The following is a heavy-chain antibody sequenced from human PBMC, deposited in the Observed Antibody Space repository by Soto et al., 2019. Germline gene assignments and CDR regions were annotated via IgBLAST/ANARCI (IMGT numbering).Heavy chain of an antibody. Sequence: EVQLVESGGGLVQPGGSLRLSCAASGFTFSSYWMHWVRQAPGKGLVWVSRIKSDGSSTSYADSVKGRFTISRDNAKNTLYLQMNSRRAEDTAVYYCARDDCSGGTCYYYYGMDVWGQGTTVTVSS. CDR2: IKSDGSST. CDR1: GFTFSSYW. J-gene: IGHJ6*02. V-gene: IGHV3-74*01. CDR3: ARDDCSGGTCYYYYGMDV. D-gene: IGHD2-15*01.